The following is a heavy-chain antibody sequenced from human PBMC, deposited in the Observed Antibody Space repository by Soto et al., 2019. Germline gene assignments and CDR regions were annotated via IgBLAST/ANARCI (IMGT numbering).Heavy chain of an antibody. CDR3: AKVGILEWLLPYFDY. V-gene: IGHV3-23*01. D-gene: IGHD3-3*01. CDR2: ISGSGDST. J-gene: IGHJ4*02. CDR1: AFAFSIYA. Sequence: GVSLRLSCEASAFAFSIYAMSWVRQAPGKGLEWVSAISGSGDSTYYADSVKGRFAISRDNSKNTLYLQMNSLRAEDTAVYYCAKVGILEWLLPYFDYWGQGTRVTVSS.